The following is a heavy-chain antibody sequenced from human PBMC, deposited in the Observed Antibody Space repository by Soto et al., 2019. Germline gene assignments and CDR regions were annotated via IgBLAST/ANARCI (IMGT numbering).Heavy chain of an antibody. CDR2: ISSESTYI. CDR1: GFTFNDHI. D-gene: IGHD3-3*01. CDR3: ARENTIFGVEPADRGMDV. V-gene: IGHV3-21*01. J-gene: IGHJ6*02. Sequence: GGSLRLSCAASGFTFNDHIMNWVRQAPGKGLEWVSSISSESTYIYYADSVKGRFSISRDNAKNSLHLQMNSLRVEDTAIYYCARENTIFGVEPADRGMDVWGQGTTVTVSS.